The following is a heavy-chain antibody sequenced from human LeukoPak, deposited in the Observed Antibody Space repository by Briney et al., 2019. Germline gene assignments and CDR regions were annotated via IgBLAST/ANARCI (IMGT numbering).Heavy chain of an antibody. CDR2: IYTSGST. Sequence: SETLSLTCTVSGGSISSYYWSWIRQPAGKGLEWTGRIYTSGSTNYNPSLKSRVTMSVDTSKNQFSLKLSSVTAADTAVYYCARGLGYCSSTNCYTVDYWGQGTLVTVSS. V-gene: IGHV4-4*07. CDR1: GGSISSYY. J-gene: IGHJ4*02. D-gene: IGHD2-2*02. CDR3: ARGLGYCSSTNCYTVDY.